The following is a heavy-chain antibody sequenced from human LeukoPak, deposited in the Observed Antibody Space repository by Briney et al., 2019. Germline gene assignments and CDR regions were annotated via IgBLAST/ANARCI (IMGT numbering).Heavy chain of an antibody. V-gene: IGHV4-34*01. CDR1: GGSFSGYY. D-gene: IGHD3-10*01. CDR3: ARDRSYYTFDY. Sequence: PSETLSLTCAVYGGSFSGYYWSWIRQPPGKGLEWIGEINHSGSTNYNPSVKSRVTISLDTSNNQFSLKLTSVTAADTAVYCARDRSYYTFDYWGQGTLVTVSA. J-gene: IGHJ4*02. CDR2: INHSGST.